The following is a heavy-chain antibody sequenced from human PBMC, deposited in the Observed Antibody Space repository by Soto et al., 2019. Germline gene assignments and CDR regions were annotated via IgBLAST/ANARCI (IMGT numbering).Heavy chain of an antibody. J-gene: IGHJ6*02. CDR2: INAGNGST. Sequence: ASVKVSCKASGYTFTSYAMHWVRQAPGQRLEWMGWINAGNGSTKYSQKFQGRVTITRDTSASTAYMELSSLRSEDTAVYYCARDLRPRGYSSSSSGWPHSRQYGMDVWGQGTTVTVSS. D-gene: IGHD6-6*01. CDR3: ARDLRPRGYSSSSSGWPHSRQYGMDV. V-gene: IGHV1-3*01. CDR1: GYTFTSYA.